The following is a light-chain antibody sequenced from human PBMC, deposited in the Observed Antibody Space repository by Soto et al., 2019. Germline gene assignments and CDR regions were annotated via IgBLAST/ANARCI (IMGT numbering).Light chain of an antibody. CDR1: SSDVGGYNY. Sequence: QSALTQPASVSGSPGQSITISCTGTSSDVGGYNYVSWYQQHPGIAPKLMIYEVSNRPSGVSNRFSGSKSGNTASLTISGRQAEDEADYYCSSYTGSSTLVFGGGTKLTVL. J-gene: IGLJ2*01. V-gene: IGLV2-14*01. CDR2: EVS. CDR3: SSYTGSSTLV.